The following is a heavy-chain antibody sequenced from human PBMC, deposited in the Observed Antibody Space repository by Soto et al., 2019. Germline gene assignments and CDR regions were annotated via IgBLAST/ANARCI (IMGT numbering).Heavy chain of an antibody. CDR2: IIPILGIA. V-gene: IGHV1-69*04. CDR1: GGTFSSYT. J-gene: IGHJ4*02. D-gene: IGHD4-17*01. Sequence: SVKVSCKASGGTFSSYTISWVRQAPGQGLEWMGRIIPILGIANYAQKFQGRVTITADKSTSTAYMELSSLRSEDTAVYYCARENYGGNLELGYWGQGTLVTVSS. CDR3: ARENYGGNLELGY.